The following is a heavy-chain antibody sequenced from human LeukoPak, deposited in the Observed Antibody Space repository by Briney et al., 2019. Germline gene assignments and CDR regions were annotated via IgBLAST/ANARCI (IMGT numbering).Heavy chain of an antibody. Sequence: GGSLRLSCAASGFTFSSYSMNWVRQAPGKGLEWVSSISSSSSYIYYADSVKGRFTISRDNAKNSLYLQMNSLRAEDTAVYYCARFQVVRGPTDDAFDIWGQGTMVTVSS. D-gene: IGHD3-10*01. CDR3: ARFQVVRGPTDDAFDI. CDR2: ISSSSSYI. J-gene: IGHJ3*02. V-gene: IGHV3-21*01. CDR1: GFTFSSYS.